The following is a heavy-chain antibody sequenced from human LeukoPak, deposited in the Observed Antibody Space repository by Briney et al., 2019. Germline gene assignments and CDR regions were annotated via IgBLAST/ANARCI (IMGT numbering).Heavy chain of an antibody. J-gene: IGHJ4*02. V-gene: IGHV1-69*04. CDR1: GGTFSSYA. D-gene: IGHD1-26*01. CDR3: ARDRTQWELLSAAPFDY. CDR2: IIPILGIA. Sequence: SVKVSCKASGGTFSSYAISWVRQAPGQGLEWMGRIIPILGIANYAQKFQGRVTITADKSTSTAYMELSSLRSEDTAVYYCARDRTQWELLSAAPFDYWGQGTLVTVSS.